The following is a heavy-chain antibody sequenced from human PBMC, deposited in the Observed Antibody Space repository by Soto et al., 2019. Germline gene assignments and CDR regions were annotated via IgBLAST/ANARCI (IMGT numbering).Heavy chain of an antibody. Sequence: GFLRLSCAASGFTFSSYGMHWVRQAPGKGLEWVAVIWYDGSNKYYADSVKGRFTISRDNSKNTLYLQMNSLRAEDTAVYYCARDVGVSGSYYRYYYGMDVWGQGTTVTVSS. CDR2: IWYDGSNK. CDR1: GFTFSSYG. V-gene: IGHV3-33*01. D-gene: IGHD1-26*01. CDR3: ARDVGVSGSYYRYYYGMDV. J-gene: IGHJ6*02.